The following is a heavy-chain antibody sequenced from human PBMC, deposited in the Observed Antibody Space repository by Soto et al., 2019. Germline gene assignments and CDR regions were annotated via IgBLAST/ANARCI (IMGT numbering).Heavy chain of an antibody. Sequence: SETLSLTCTVSGGSISSYYWSWIRQPPGKGLEWIGYIYYSGSTNYNPSLKSRVTISVDTSKNQFSLKLSSVTAADTAVYYCARHAIVAGYINAFDIWGQGTMVTVSS. V-gene: IGHV4-59*08. CDR3: ARHAIVAGYINAFDI. CDR1: GGSISSYY. D-gene: IGHD6-19*01. CDR2: IYYSGST. J-gene: IGHJ3*02.